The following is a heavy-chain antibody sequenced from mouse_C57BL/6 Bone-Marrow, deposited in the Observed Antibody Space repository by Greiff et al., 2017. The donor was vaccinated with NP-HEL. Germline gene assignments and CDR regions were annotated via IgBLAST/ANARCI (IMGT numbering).Heavy chain of an antibody. CDR3: ARDYYGSFYYFDY. CDR1: GFTFSDYG. Sequence: EVMLVESGGGLVKPGGSLKLSCAASGFTFSDYGMHWVRQAPAKGLEWVAYISSGSSTIYYADTVKGRFTISRDNAKNTLFLQMTSLSSETTAMYYCARDYYGSFYYFDYWGKGTTLTVSS. J-gene: IGHJ2*01. CDR2: ISSGSSTI. V-gene: IGHV5-17*01. D-gene: IGHD1-1*01.